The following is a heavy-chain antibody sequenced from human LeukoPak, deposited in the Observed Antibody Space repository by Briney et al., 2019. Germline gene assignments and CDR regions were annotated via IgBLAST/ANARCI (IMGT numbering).Heavy chain of an antibody. CDR3: AELGITMIGGV. V-gene: IGHV3-48*03. J-gene: IGHJ6*04. Sequence: PGGSLRLSCAASGFTFSSYEMNWVCQAPGKGLEWVSYISSSGSTMYYADSVKGRFTISRDNAKNSLYLQMNSLRAEDTAVYYCAELGITMIGGVWGKGTTVTISS. D-gene: IGHD3-10*02. CDR2: ISSSGSTM. CDR1: GFTFSSYE.